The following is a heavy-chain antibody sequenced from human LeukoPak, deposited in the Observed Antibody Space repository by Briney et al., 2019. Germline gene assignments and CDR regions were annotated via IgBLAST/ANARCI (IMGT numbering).Heavy chain of an antibody. J-gene: IGHJ4*02. CDR1: GGSISSGDYY. D-gene: IGHD1-26*01. V-gene: IGHV4-30-4*08. Sequence: SQTLSLTCTVSGGSISSGDYYWSWIRQPPGKGLEWIGYLYYSGSTYYNPSLKSRVTISVDTSKNQFSLKLSSVTAADTAVYYCARLIVGATAPVDYWGQGTLVTVSS. CDR3: ARLIVGATAPVDY. CDR2: LYYSGST.